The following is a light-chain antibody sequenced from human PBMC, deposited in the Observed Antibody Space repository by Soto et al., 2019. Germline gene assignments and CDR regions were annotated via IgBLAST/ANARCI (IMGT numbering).Light chain of an antibody. Sequence: QSALTQPRSVSGSPGQSVTISCTGTSSDLGGYNYVSWYQQHPGKAPKVMIYDVTKRPSGVPDRFSGSKSGNTASLTISGLQAEDEDDYYCCSYAGSYTYVFGTGTKLTVL. CDR3: CSYAGSYTYV. CDR2: DVT. V-gene: IGLV2-11*01. J-gene: IGLJ1*01. CDR1: SSDLGGYNY.